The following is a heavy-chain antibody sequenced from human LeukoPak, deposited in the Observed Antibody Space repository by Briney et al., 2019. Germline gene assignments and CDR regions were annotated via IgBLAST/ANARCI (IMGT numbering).Heavy chain of an antibody. CDR3: ARLQQRHIDY. J-gene: IGHJ4*02. V-gene: IGHV4-39*07. Sequence: SETLSLTCTVSGGSISSSSYYWAWIRQPPGKGLEWIESFYYTETTYYNPSLKSRVTISVDTSKNQFSLKLSSVTAADTAVYYCARLQQRHIDYWGQGTLVTVSS. D-gene: IGHD6-13*01. CDR1: GGSISSSSYY. CDR2: FYYTETT.